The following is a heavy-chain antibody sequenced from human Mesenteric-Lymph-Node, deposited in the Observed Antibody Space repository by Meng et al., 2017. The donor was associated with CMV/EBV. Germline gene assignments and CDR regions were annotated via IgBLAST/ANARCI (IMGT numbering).Heavy chain of an antibody. Sequence: GESLKISCAASAFTFSNYAMNWVRQAPGKGLEWVSVIGGSDGSTYYADSVKGRFTISRDNSKNTLYLQMNSLRAEDTAVYYCAKAGGVEPYYYSYYGMDVWGQGTTVTVSS. CDR3: AKAGGVEPYYYSYYGMDV. V-gene: IGHV3-23*01. D-gene: IGHD3-16*01. CDR2: IGGSDGST. J-gene: IGHJ6*02. CDR1: AFTFSNYA.